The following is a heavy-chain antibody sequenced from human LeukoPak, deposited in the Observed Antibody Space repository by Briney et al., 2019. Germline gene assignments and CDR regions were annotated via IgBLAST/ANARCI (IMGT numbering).Heavy chain of an antibody. V-gene: IGHV3-7*05. D-gene: IGHD3-10*01. J-gene: IGHJ4*02. CDR1: GFTFSSYW. Sequence: PGGSLRLSCAASGFTFSSYWMSWVRQAPGKGLEWVGNIKQDGSEKHYVDSVKGRFTISRDNAENSLSLQMNSLRVEDTAVYYCARPSYYGSGNYPCDYWGQGTLVTVSS. CDR2: IKQDGSEK. CDR3: ARPSYYGSGNYPCDY.